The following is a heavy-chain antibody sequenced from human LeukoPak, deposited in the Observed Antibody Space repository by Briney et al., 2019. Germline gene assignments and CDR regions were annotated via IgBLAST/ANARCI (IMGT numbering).Heavy chain of an antibody. V-gene: IGHV4-39*01. CDR3: ARHPITPTWVVWFDP. CDR1: GGSISSSSYY. CDR2: IYSSGST. J-gene: IGHJ5*02. Sequence: SETLSLTCTVSGGSISSSSYYWGWIRQPPGKGLEWIGSIYSSGSTYYNPSLKSRVTISVDTSKNQFSLKLSSVTAADTAVYYCARHPITPTWVVWFDPWAREPWSPSP. D-gene: IGHD1-14*01.